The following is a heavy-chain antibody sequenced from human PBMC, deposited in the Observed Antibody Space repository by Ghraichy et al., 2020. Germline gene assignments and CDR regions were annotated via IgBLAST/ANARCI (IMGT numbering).Heavy chain of an antibody. CDR2: IYSGGST. Sequence: GESLNISCAASGFTVSSNYMSWVRQAPGKGLEWVSVIYSGGSTYYADSVKGRFTISRDNSKNTLYLQMNSLRAEDTAVYYCARDSFGSKWPTLGALAGNHYYYYYGMDVWGQGTTVTVSS. J-gene: IGHJ6*02. CDR3: ARDSFGSKWPTLGALAGNHYYYYYGMDV. CDR1: GFTVSSNY. V-gene: IGHV3-53*01. D-gene: IGHD6-19*01.